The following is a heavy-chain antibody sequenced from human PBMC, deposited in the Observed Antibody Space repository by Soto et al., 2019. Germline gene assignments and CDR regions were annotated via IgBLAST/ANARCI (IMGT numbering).Heavy chain of an antibody. CDR3: AKRPGIAAAGGFDP. CDR2: ISGSGGST. V-gene: IGHV3-23*01. Sequence: GGSLRLSCAASGFTFGNYAMSWVRQAPGKGLEWVSTISGSGGSTYHADSVKGRFTISRDISKNTLFLQMNSLRAEDTAVYYCAKRPGIAAAGGFDPWGQGTLVTVSS. CDR1: GFTFGNYA. J-gene: IGHJ5*02. D-gene: IGHD6-13*01.